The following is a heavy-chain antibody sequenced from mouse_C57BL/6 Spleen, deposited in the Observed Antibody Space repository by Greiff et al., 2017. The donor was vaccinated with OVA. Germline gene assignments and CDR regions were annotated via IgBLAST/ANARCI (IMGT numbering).Heavy chain of an antibody. J-gene: IGHJ2*01. CDR2: INPYNGGT. D-gene: IGHD2-1*01. Sequence: EVQLQESGPVLVKPGASVKMSCKASGYTFTDYYMNWVKQSHGKSLEWIGVINPYNGGTSYNQKFKGKATLTVDKSSSTAYMELNSLTSEDSAVYYCARRGYYGPPFYFDYWGQGTTLTVSS. CDR3: ARRGYYGPPFYFDY. V-gene: IGHV1-19*01. CDR1: GYTFTDYY.